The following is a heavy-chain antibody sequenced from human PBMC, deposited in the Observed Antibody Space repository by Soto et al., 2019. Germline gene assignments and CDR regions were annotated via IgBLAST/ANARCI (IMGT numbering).Heavy chain of an antibody. Sequence: ASVKVSCKASGYTISNCGISWVRQASGQGLEWMGCITVYNGETNYAENFRDRVTMTTDTSTYTANWELRGLRPDDTGVYFCSLVDLICVFAADLFDFWGQGTPVTGS. V-gene: IGHV1-18*01. D-gene: IGHD3-3*01. CDR3: SLVDLICVFAADLFDF. CDR2: ITVYNGET. CDR1: GYTISNCG. J-gene: IGHJ4*02.